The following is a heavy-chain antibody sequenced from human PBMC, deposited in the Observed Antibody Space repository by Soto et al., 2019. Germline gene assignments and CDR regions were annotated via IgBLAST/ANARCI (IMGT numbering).Heavy chain of an antibody. V-gene: IGHV4-4*02. CDR2: IHHSGST. J-gene: IGHJ6*03. CDR3: ARGGYYFHMDV. CDR1: GGSISISNW. D-gene: IGHD1-26*01. Sequence: QVQLQESGPGLVKPSETLSLTCAVSGGSISISNWWSWVRQTPGKGLEWIGQIHHSGSTNYSPSLTSRVTISVDKSKNQFSLKMNSVTAADTAVYYCARGGYYFHMDVWGKGTTVTVSS.